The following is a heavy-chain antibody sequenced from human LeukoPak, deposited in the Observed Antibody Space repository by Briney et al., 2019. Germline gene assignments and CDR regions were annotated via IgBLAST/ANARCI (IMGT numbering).Heavy chain of an antibody. V-gene: IGHV4-59*01. D-gene: IGHD6-25*01. J-gene: IGHJ6*02. Sequence: SETLSLTCSVSGDSISSYYWSWIRHPPGKGLEGVGHINDRGSTDYNSSLEGRVTISVDTFNNRFSLKLNSVIAADTAVYYCARDSRCRSGCTADGMDEWYEDTMDVWGRGITVIVSS. CDR1: GDSISSYY. CDR3: ARDSRCRSGCTADGMDEWYEDTMDV. CDR2: INDRGST.